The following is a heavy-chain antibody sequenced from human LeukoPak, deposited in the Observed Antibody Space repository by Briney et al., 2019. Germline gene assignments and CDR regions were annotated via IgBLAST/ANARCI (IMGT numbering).Heavy chain of an antibody. J-gene: IGHJ4*02. Sequence: GGSLRLSCVASGFTFSTYSMNWVRQAPGKGLECVSYIRSSDRAIYYADSVTGRFTISRDNAKNSLYLQMHSLRDEDTAVYYCARDRDWAFDYWGQGTLVTVSS. D-gene: IGHD3-9*01. CDR1: GFTFSTYS. CDR3: ARDRDWAFDY. V-gene: IGHV3-48*02. CDR2: IRSSDRAI.